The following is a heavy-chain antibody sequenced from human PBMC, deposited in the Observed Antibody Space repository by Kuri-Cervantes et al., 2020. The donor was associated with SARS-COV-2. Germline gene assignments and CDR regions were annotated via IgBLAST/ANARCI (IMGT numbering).Heavy chain of an antibody. J-gene: IGHJ4*02. CDR1: GFTFSSYS. V-gene: IGHV3-74*01. CDR3: ARGIAVAGYFDY. CDR2: INSDGSST. D-gene: IGHD6-19*01. Sequence: GESLKISCAASGFTFSSYSMNWVRQAPGKGLEWVSRINSDGSSTSYADSVKGRFTISRDNAKNTLYLQMNSLRAEDTAVYYCARGIAVAGYFDYWGQGTLVTVSS.